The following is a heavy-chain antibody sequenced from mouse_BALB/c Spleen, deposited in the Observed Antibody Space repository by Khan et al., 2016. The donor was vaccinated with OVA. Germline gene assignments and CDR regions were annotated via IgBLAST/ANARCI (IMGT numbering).Heavy chain of an antibody. CDR2: ISYSGST. V-gene: IGHV3-2*02. CDR3: ARTARIKY. J-gene: IGHJ2*01. CDR1: GYSITSGYG. Sequence: EVKLEESGPGLVKPSQSLSLTCTVTGYSITSGYGWNWIRQFPGNKLEWMGYISYSGSTNYNPSLKSRISITRDTSKNQFFLKLNSVTTEDTATYSCARTARIKYWGQGTTLTVSS. D-gene: IGHD1-2*01.